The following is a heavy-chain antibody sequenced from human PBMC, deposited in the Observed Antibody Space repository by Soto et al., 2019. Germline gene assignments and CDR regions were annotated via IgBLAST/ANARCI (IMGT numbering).Heavy chain of an antibody. CDR3: ARHGKNRAIDF. CDR1: GDSISNYF. V-gene: IGHV4-59*08. CDR2: VYYSGIT. J-gene: IGHJ4*01. D-gene: IGHD1-1*01. Sequence: SETLSLTCTVSGDSISNYFWSWIRQPPGQGLEWIGYVYYSGITNYNPSLKSRVTISVDTSKNHFSLKLTSVTAADTAVFYCARHGKNRAIDFPAQGTPVTVSS.